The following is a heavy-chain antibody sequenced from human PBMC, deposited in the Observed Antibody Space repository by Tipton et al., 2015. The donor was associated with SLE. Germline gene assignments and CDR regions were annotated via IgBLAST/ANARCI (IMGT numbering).Heavy chain of an antibody. CDR3: ARGDSSGGKYYFDY. Sequence: QLVQSGPEVKKPGASVKVSCKASGYTFTSYDINWVRRATGQGLEWMGWMNPNSGNTGYAQKFQGRVTMTRNTSISTAYMELSSLRSEDTAVYYCARGDSSGGKYYFDYWGQGTLVTVSS. V-gene: IGHV1-8*01. D-gene: IGHD6-19*01. J-gene: IGHJ4*02. CDR2: MNPNSGNT. CDR1: GYTFTSYD.